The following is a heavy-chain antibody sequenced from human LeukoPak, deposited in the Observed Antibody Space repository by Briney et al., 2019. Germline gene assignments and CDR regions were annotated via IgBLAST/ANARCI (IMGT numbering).Heavy chain of an antibody. Sequence: GESLETSCEGSGYSFTSYLIGLVRQMPGKGVEWMGIIYPGDSDTRDSPSFQGQVTISADKSISTAYQQWSSLKASDTAMYYCARQGNYGDYIDYWGQGTLVTVSS. CDR2: IYPGDSDT. V-gene: IGHV5-51*01. CDR1: GYSFTSYL. J-gene: IGHJ4*02. D-gene: IGHD4-17*01. CDR3: ARQGNYGDYIDY.